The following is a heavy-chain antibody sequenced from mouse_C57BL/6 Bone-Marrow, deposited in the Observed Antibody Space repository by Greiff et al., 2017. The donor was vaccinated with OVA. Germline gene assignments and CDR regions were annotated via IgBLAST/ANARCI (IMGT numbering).Heavy chain of an antibody. J-gene: IGHJ3*01. CDR1: GYTFTSYW. CDR2: IHPNSGST. CDR3: ARWGSSGAY. Sequence: VQLQQSGAELVKPGASVKLSCKASGYTFTSYWMHCVKQRPGQGLEWIGMIHPNSGSTNYNEKFKSKATLTVDKSSSTAYMQLSSLTSEDSAVYYCARWGSSGAYWGQGILVTVSA. V-gene: IGHV1-64*01. D-gene: IGHD3-1*01.